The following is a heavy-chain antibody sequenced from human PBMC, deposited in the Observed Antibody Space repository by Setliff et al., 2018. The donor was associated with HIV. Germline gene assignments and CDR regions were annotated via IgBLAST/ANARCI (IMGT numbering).Heavy chain of an antibody. CDR3: ADGGNEDYYYYMDV. V-gene: IGHV4-59*11. CDR2: IFYSGIT. CDR1: GGSLSGHY. J-gene: IGHJ6*03. Sequence: LFLTCTVSGGSLSGHYWSRIGQPPGKGLEWIGYIFYSGITNYNPALKSRVTISVDTSKKQFSLKLGSVTAADTAVYYCADGGNEDYYYYMDVWGKGTTVTVSS. D-gene: IGHD2-15*01.